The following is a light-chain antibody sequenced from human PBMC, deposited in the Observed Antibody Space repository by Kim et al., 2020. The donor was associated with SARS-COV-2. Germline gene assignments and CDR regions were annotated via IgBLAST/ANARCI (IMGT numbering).Light chain of an antibody. CDR1: QTVGNNY. Sequence: SPVERATLAGRATQTVGNNYLAWHQQKPGQAPRLLIYGASNRATGIPDRFSGSGSGTGFTLTISRLEPEDSAVYYCQQYGLSPRTFGQGTKVDIK. CDR3: QQYGLSPRT. J-gene: IGKJ1*01. V-gene: IGKV3-20*01. CDR2: GAS.